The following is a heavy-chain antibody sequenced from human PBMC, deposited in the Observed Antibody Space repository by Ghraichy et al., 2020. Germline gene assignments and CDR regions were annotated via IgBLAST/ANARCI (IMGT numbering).Heavy chain of an antibody. CDR1: GGSISSSSYY. CDR2: IYYSGST. V-gene: IGHV4-39*01. Sequence: SQTLSLTCTVSGGSISSSSYYWGWIRQPPGKGLEWIGSIYYSGSTYYNPSLKSRVTISVDTSKNQFSLKLSSVTAADTAVYYCARQYYYDSSAFDYWGQGTLFTVSS. J-gene: IGHJ4*02. D-gene: IGHD3-22*01. CDR3: ARQYYYDSSAFDY.